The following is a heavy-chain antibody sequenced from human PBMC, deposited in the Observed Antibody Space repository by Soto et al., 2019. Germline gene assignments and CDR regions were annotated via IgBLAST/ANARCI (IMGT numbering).Heavy chain of an antibody. D-gene: IGHD4-17*01. CDR1: GFTFSSCS. J-gene: IGHJ2*01. CDR3: ARDYGGNSAPRYWYFDL. V-gene: IGHV3-21*01. Sequence: PVGSLRLSCAASGFTFSSCSMNWVRQAPGKGLEWVSSISSSSSYIYYADSVKGRFTISRDNAKNSLYLQMNSLRAEDTAVYYCARDYGGNSAPRYWYFDLWGRGTLVTVSS. CDR2: ISSSSSYI.